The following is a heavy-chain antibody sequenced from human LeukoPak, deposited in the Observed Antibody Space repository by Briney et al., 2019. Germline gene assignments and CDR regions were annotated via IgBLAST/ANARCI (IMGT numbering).Heavy chain of an antibody. CDR3: ARLSPVRFLEWLFGDYYYYMDV. D-gene: IGHD3-3*01. V-gene: IGHV1-2*02. CDR2: INPNSGGT. CDR1: GYSFTDYY. J-gene: IGHJ6*03. Sequence: ASVKVSCKASGYSFTDYYIHWVRQAPGQGLEWMGWINPNSGGTNYAQKFQGRVTMTTDTSTSTAYMELRSLRSDDTAVYYCARLSPVRFLEWLFGDYYYYMDVWGKGTTVTVSS.